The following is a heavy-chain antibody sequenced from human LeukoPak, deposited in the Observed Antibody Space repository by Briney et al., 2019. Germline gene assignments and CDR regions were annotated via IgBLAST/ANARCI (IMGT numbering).Heavy chain of an antibody. CDR3: ARDRNTMVRGVNNWFDP. CDR2: INPNSGGT. Sequence: ASVKVSCKASGYTFTGYYMHWVRQAPGQGLERMGWINPNSGGTNYARKFQGRVTMTRDTSISTAYMELSRLRSDDTAVYYCARDRNTMVRGVNNWFDPWGQGTLVTVSS. V-gene: IGHV1-2*02. J-gene: IGHJ5*02. D-gene: IGHD3-10*01. CDR1: GYTFTGYY.